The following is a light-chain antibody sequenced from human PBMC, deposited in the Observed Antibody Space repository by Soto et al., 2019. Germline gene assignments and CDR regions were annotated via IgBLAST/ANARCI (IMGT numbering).Light chain of an antibody. V-gene: IGKV3-11*01. CDR3: QQRSNWPP. CDR1: HSVGST. CDR2: DTS. Sequence: ETVMTQSPATLSVSPGERATLSCRASHSVGSTLAWYQQKPGQAPRLLMFDTSTRATGIPARFSGSGSGTDFTLTISSLEPEDFAVYYCQQRSNWPPFGQGTRLEIK. J-gene: IGKJ5*01.